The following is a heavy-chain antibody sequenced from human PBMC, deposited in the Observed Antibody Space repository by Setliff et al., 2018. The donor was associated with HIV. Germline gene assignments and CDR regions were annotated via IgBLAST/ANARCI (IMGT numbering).Heavy chain of an antibody. CDR1: GGTFSSYS. Sequence: RASVKVSCKTSGGTFSSYSITWVRQAPGQGLEWVGGCNPKRGDTKYSQRFQGRVTMTTDTSTSTAYMELRSLGSDDTAVYYCARIVALNGYPSDYWGQGTLVTVSS. J-gene: IGHJ4*02. V-gene: IGHV1-18*01. CDR3: ARIVALNGYPSDY. D-gene: IGHD2-8*01. CDR2: CNPKRGDT.